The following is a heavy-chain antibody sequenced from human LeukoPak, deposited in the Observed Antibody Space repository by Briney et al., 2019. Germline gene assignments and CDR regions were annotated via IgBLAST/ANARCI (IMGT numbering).Heavy chain of an antibody. Sequence: GGSLRLSCAASGFTFSSYAVHWVRQAPGKGLEYVSAISSNGGSTYYANSVKGRFTISRDNSKNTLYLQMGSLRAEDMAVYYCARGGYDILTGYFNWFDPWGQGTLVTVSS. CDR3: ARGGYDILTGYFNWFDP. V-gene: IGHV3-64*01. CDR2: ISSNGGST. J-gene: IGHJ5*02. CDR1: GFTFSSYA. D-gene: IGHD3-9*01.